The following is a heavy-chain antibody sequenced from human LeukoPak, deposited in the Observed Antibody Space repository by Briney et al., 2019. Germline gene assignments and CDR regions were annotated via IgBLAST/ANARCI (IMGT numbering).Heavy chain of an antibody. CDR3: ARDLDDGHGSNFDY. CDR2: INHSGST. V-gene: IGHV4-34*01. D-gene: IGHD3/OR15-3a*01. Sequence: SETLSLTCAVYGGSFSGYYWSWIRQPPGKGLEWIGEINHSGSTNYNPSLKSRVTISVDTSKNQFSLKLTSVTAADTAVYYCARDLDDGHGSNFDYWGQGSLVTVPS. CDR1: GGSFSGYY. J-gene: IGHJ4*02.